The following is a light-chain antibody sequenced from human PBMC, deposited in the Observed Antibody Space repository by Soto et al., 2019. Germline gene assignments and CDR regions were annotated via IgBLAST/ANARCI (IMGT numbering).Light chain of an antibody. Sequence: DIQMTQSPSTLSASVGDRVTITCRASQSISSWLAWYQQKPGKAPKLLIYEASSLVSGVPTRFSGSGSGTEFTLTISSLQPDDFATYYCQQYNSSPWTFGQGTKVEIK. CDR2: EAS. CDR1: QSISSW. CDR3: QQYNSSPWT. J-gene: IGKJ1*01. V-gene: IGKV1-5*03.